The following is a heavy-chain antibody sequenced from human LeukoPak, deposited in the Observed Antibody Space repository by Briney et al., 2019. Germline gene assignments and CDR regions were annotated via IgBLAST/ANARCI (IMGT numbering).Heavy chain of an antibody. J-gene: IGHJ4*02. V-gene: IGHV3-7*01. CDR2: IKKDGSEK. CDR3: ARGLIRGVIGIDY. CDR1: GFTFSSTW. D-gene: IGHD3-10*01. Sequence: GGSLRLSCAASGFTFSSTWMHWVRQAPGKGLEWVANIKKDGSEKYSVDSVKGRFTISRDNAKTSLYLQMNSLRAEDTAVYYCARGLIRGVIGIDYWGQGTLVTVSS.